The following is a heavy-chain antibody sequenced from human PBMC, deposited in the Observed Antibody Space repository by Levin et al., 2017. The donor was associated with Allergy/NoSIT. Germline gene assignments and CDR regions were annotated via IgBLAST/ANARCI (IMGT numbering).Heavy chain of an antibody. CDR3: ARHRGTARYYYMDV. V-gene: IGHV3-74*01. J-gene: IGHJ6*03. Sequence: PVASVKVSCAASGFTFSTYWMHWVRQAPGKGLVWVSRINTDGSSTSYADSVKGRFTISRDNAKNTLYLQMNSLRAEDTAVYYCARHRGTARYYYMDVWGKGTTVTVSS. D-gene: IGHD2-15*01. CDR1: GFTFSTYW. CDR2: INTDGSST.